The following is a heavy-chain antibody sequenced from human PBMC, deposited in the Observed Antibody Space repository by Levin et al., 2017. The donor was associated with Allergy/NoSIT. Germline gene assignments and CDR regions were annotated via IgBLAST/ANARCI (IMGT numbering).Heavy chain of an antibody. Sequence: ASVKVSCAASGFTFSSYAMSWVRQAPGKGLEWVSAISGSGGSTYYADSVKGRFTISRDNSKNTLYLQMNSLRAEDTAVYYCAKTPLHYDILTGYFVYWGQGTLVTVSS. J-gene: IGHJ4*02. CDR1: GFTFSSYA. D-gene: IGHD3-9*01. CDR2: ISGSGGST. CDR3: AKTPLHYDILTGYFVY. V-gene: IGHV3-23*01.